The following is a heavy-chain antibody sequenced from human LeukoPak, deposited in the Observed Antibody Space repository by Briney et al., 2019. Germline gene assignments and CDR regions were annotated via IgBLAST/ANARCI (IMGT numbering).Heavy chain of an antibody. CDR2: INPSGGST. D-gene: IGHD3-22*01. J-gene: IGHJ3*02. CDR1: GYSFIRYY. CDR3: AGPGTTADSSGYSYSDAFDI. Sequence: ASVKVSCKASGYSFIRYYMNWVRQAPGQGLEWMGIINPSGGSTTSAQKFRGRLTMTRDTSTSTVYMELSNLRSDDTAVYYCAGPGTTADSSGYSYSDAFDIWGQGTMVTVSS. V-gene: IGHV1-46*01.